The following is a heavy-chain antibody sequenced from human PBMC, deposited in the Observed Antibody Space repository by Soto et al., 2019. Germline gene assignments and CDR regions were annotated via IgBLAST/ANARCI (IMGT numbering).Heavy chain of an antibody. CDR2: INAGNGNT. CDR1: GYTFTIYA. CDR3: ARDAVLVPAAIYHTFDY. V-gene: IGHV1-3*01. J-gene: IGHJ4*02. Sequence: ASVKVSCKASGYTFTIYAMHWVRQAPGQRLEWMGWINAGNGNTKYSQKFQGRVTITRDTSASTAYMELSSLRSEDTAVYYCARDAVLVPAAIYHTFDYWGQGTLVTVSS. D-gene: IGHD2-2*01.